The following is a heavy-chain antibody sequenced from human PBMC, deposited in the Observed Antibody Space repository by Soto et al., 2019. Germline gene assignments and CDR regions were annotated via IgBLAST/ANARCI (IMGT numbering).Heavy chain of an antibody. J-gene: IGHJ4*02. Sequence: EVQVVESGGGLIQPGGSLRLSCVVSGFTVSSTNYMSWVRQAPGKGLEWVSVIYSGGTTFYAGSVKGRFTISRDNSKNTRYPQMNSLRAEVTAVYYCHGYGYWGQGTLVTVSS. V-gene: IGHV3-53*01. CDR2: IYSGGTT. CDR1: GFTVSSTNY. D-gene: IGHD5-12*01. CDR3: HGYGY.